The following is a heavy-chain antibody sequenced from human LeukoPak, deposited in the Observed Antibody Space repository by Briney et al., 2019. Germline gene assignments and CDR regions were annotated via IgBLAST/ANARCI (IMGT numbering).Heavy chain of an antibody. J-gene: IGHJ6*02. Sequence: GGSLRLSCAASGFTFDDYAMHWVRQAPGKGLEWVSGISWNSGSIGYADSVKGRFTISRDNAKNSLYLQMNSLRAEDTALYYCAKDRVAAAGDYYYYGMDVWGQGTTVTVSS. CDR3: AKDRVAAAGDYYYYGMDV. V-gene: IGHV3-9*01. CDR2: ISWNSGSI. CDR1: GFTFDDYA. D-gene: IGHD6-13*01.